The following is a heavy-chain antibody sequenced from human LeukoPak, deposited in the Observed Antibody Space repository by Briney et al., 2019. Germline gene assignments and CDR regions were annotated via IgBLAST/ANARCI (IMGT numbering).Heavy chain of an antibody. CDR1: GGTFSSYA. J-gene: IGHJ4*02. D-gene: IGHD5-18*01. Sequence: ASVKVSCKASGGTFSSYAISWVRQAPGQGLDWMGIINPSGDSTTYAHKFQGRVTMTRDTSTSTVYMELSSLRSEDTAVYYCARGGTAMVADYWGQGTLVTVSS. CDR2: INPSGDST. V-gene: IGHV1-46*01. CDR3: ARGGTAMVADY.